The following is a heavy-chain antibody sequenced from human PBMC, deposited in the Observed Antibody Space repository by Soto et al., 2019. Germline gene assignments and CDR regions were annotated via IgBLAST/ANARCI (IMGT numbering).Heavy chain of an antibody. J-gene: IGHJ4*02. CDR1: GFTFSSYG. CDR2: IWSDGSNK. Sequence: QVQLVESGGGVVQPGRSLRLSCAASGFTFSSYGMHWVRQAPGKGLEWVAVIWSDGSNKYYADSVKGRFTISRDNSMNTLYLQMNSLRAEDTAVYYCARYYYDSSGYYPLWGQGTLVTVSS. CDR3: ARYYYDSSGYYPL. V-gene: IGHV3-33*01. D-gene: IGHD3-22*01.